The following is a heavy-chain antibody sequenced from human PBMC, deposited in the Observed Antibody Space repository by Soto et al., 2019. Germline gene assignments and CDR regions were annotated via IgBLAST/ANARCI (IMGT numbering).Heavy chain of an antibody. CDR1: GFTFSSYA. V-gene: IGHV3-23*01. CDR2: ISGSGGST. CDR3: ARGITMIAVVVTIPDYFDY. D-gene: IGHD3-22*01. J-gene: IGHJ4*02. Sequence: EVQLLESGGGLVQPGGSLRLSCAASGFTFSSYAMSWVRQAPGKGLEWVSAISGSGGSTYYADSVKGRFTISRDNSKNTLYLQMNSLRAEDTAVYYCARGITMIAVVVTIPDYFDYWGQGTLVTVSS.